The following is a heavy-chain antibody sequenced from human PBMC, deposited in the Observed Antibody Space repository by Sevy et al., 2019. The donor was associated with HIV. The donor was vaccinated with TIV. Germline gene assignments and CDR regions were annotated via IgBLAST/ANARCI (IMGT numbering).Heavy chain of an antibody. V-gene: IGHV3-23*01. CDR2: ISGSGRST. Sequence: GGSLRLSCATSGFTFSNYAMSWVRQTPGKGLEWVSSISGSGRSTFYSGSVEGRFTISRDNSKNTLYLQMNSLRVEDTAVYYCAKTRPGLAATDYYYFGMDVWGQGTTVTDSS. J-gene: IGHJ6*02. CDR1: GFTFSNYA. D-gene: IGHD6-13*01. CDR3: AKTRPGLAATDYYYFGMDV.